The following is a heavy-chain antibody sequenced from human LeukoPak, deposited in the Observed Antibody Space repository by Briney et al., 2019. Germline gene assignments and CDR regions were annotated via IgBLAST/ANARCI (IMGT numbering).Heavy chain of an antibody. D-gene: IGHD2-15*01. V-gene: IGHV4-39*07. J-gene: IGHJ4*02. Sequence: SETLSLTCSLSGGSIGSTCSFWGWIRRPPGKGLEWIGSIYSGGITYYNPSLKSRVSISEDTSKNQFSLKMTSMTAADTAIYYCWLEKVVAAYFDSWGQGTLVTVSS. CDR2: IYSGGIT. CDR1: GGSIGSTCSF. CDR3: WLEKVVAAYFDS.